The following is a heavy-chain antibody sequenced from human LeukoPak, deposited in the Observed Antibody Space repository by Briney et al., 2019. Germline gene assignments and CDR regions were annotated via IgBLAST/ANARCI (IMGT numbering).Heavy chain of an antibody. CDR1: GGSISSYY. Sequence: SETLSLTCTVSGGSISSYYWSWIRQPAGKGLEWIGRIYTSGSINYNPSLKSRVTMSVDTSKNQFSLKLRSVTAADTAVYYCASIATRKSTFDIWGQGTMVTVSS. J-gene: IGHJ3*02. CDR3: ASIATRKSTFDI. V-gene: IGHV4-4*07. D-gene: IGHD6-6*01. CDR2: IYTSGSI.